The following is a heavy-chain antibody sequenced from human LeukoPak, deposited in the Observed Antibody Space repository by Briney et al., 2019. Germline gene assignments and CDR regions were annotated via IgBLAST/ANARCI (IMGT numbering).Heavy chain of an antibody. D-gene: IGHD3-10*01. V-gene: IGHV3-13*01. CDR3: ARGGRPTSMVRGVRYFDY. J-gene: IGHJ4*02. CDR2: IDTAGDT. Sequence: GGSLRLSCAASGFTFSSYDMHWVRQETGKGLEWVSTIDTAGDTYYPGSVKGRFTISRENANNSLYLQMNSLRAGDTAVYYCARGGRPTSMVRGVRYFDYWGQGSLVTVSS. CDR1: GFTFSSYD.